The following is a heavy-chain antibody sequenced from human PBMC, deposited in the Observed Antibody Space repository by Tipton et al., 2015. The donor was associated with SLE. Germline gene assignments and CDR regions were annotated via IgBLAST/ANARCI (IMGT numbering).Heavy chain of an antibody. CDR3: ARGGGRAFDI. D-gene: IGHD1-26*01. Sequence: TLSLTCTVSGGSISSYYWSWIRQPPGKGLEWIGYIYYSGSTNCNPSLKSRVTISVDTSKNQFSLKLSSVTAADTAVYYCARGGGRAFDIWGQGTMVTVSS. CDR2: IYYSGST. V-gene: IGHV4-59*01. J-gene: IGHJ3*02. CDR1: GGSISSYY.